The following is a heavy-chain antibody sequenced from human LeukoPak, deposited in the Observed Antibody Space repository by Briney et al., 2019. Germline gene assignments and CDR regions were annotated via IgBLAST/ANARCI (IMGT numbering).Heavy chain of an antibody. J-gene: IGHJ4*02. CDR3: ARSGRDIVVVPAALYARKGYFDY. CDR2: INHSGST. D-gene: IGHD2-2*01. CDR1: GGSFSGYY. V-gene: IGHV4-34*01. Sequence: SETLSLTCAVYGGSFSGYYWSWIRQPPGKGLEWIGEINHSGSTNYNPSLKSRVTISVDTSKNQFSLKLSSVTAADTAVYYCARSGRDIVVVPAALYARKGYFDYWGQGTLVTVSS.